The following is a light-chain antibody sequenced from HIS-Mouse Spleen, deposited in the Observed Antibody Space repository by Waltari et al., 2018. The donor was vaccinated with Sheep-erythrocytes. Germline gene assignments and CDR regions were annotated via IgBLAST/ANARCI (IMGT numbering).Light chain of an antibody. CDR2: DAS. CDR3: QQRSNWLT. CDR1: QSVSSY. J-gene: IGKJ4*01. Sequence: EIVLTQSPATLSLSPGERATLSCSASQSVSSYLAWYQQKPGQAPRLLIYDASNRATGSPARFSGSGSGTDFTLTISSLEPEDFAVYYCQQRSNWLTFGGGTKVEIK. V-gene: IGKV3-11*01.